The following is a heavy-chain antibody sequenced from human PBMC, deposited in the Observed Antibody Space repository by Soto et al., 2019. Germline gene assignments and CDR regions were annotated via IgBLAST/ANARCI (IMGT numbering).Heavy chain of an antibody. CDR3: ARYALRQGGLDY. Sequence: ASVKVSCKASGYTFTSYAMHWVRQAPGQRLEWMGWINAGNGNTKYSQKFQGRVTITRDTSASTAYMELGSLRSEDTAVYYCARYALRQGGLDYWGQGTLVTVSS. V-gene: IGHV1-3*01. CDR2: INAGNGNT. D-gene: IGHD3-16*01. CDR1: GYTFTSYA. J-gene: IGHJ4*02.